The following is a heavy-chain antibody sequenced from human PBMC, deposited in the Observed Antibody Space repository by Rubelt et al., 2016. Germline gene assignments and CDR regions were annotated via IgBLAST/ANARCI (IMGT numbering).Heavy chain of an antibody. CDR2: ISAYNGNT. Sequence: QVQLVQSGAEVKKPGASVKVSCKASGYTLTSYDINWVRQATGQGLEWMGWISAYNGNTNYAHMLQGRGTITADESTSTAYMGLSSLRSEDTAVYYCASRTGTTWFDPWGQGTLVTVSS. J-gene: IGHJ5*02. D-gene: IGHD1-7*01. CDR3: ASRTGTTWFDP. CDR1: GYTLTSYD. V-gene: IGHV1-18*01.